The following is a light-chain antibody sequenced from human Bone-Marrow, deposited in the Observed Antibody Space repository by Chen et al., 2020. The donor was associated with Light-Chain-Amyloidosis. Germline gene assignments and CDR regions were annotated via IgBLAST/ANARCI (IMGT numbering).Light chain of an antibody. CDR2: DDS. V-gene: IGLV3-21*02. CDR1: NIRSTS. J-gene: IGLJ3*02. Sequence: SYVLTQPSSVSVAPGQTATLACGGNNIRSTSVHWYQQTPGQAPLLVVYDDSDRPSGIPERLSGSNAGNTATLTISRVEAGDAADYYCQVWDRSSDRPVFGGGTKLTVL. CDR3: QVWDRSSDRPV.